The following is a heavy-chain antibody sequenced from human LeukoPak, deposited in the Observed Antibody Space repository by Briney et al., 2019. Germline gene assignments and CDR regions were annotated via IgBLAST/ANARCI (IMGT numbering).Heavy chain of an antibody. Sequence: GGSLRLSCAVSGFTFSNYGMHWVRQAPGKGLEWVAFIRYDGNTKYYVDSVKGRFTISRDNSKNTLYLQMNSLRAEDTAVYYCAKRDRMYTSGSYYFDYWGQGTLVTVSS. J-gene: IGHJ4*02. V-gene: IGHV3-30*02. D-gene: IGHD6-19*01. CDR2: IRYDGNTK. CDR3: AKRDRMYTSGSYYFDY. CDR1: GFTFSNYG.